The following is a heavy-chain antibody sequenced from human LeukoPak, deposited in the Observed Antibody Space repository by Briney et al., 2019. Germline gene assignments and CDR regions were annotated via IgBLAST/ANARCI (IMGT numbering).Heavy chain of an antibody. CDR3: ARGYSSGWYLDY. CDR1: GFTFSSYA. Sequence: GGSLRLSCAASGFTFSSYAMHWVRQAPGKGLEWVAVISYDGSNKYYADSVKGRFTISRDNSKNTLYLQMNSLRAEDTAVYYCARGYSSGWYLDYWGQGTLVTVSS. J-gene: IGHJ4*02. CDR2: ISYDGSNK. D-gene: IGHD6-19*01. V-gene: IGHV3-30*04.